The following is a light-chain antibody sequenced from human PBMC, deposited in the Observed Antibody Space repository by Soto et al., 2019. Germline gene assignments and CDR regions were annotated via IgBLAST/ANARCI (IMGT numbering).Light chain of an antibody. CDR3: QRYISAPFT. J-gene: IGKJ3*01. V-gene: IGKV1-27*01. CDR1: QGISNY. Sequence: DIQMTQSPSSLSASVGDRVTITCRATQGISNYLAWYQQKPGKVPKLLIYAASTLQSGVPSRFRGSGSGTEFTLTISSLQPEDVATYYCQRYISAPFTFGPGTNVDIK. CDR2: AAS.